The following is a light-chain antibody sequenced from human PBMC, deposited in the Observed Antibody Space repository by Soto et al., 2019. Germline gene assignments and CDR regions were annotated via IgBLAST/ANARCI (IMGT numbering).Light chain of an antibody. V-gene: IGKV1-27*01. CDR2: AAS. J-gene: IGKJ3*01. CDR1: QGISNY. Sequence: DIQMTPSPSSLSASVGDRVTITCQASQGISNYIAWYQQKPGKAPKLLISAASTLQSGVPSRFSGSVSGTDFTLTISRLQPEDGATYSCQKYNSVPLFGPGTKVDIK. CDR3: QKYNSVPL.